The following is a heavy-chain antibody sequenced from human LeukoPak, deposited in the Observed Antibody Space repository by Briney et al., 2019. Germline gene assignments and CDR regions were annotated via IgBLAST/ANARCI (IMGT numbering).Heavy chain of an antibody. J-gene: IGHJ4*02. CDR1: GGTFSSYA. CDR2: IIPILGIA. D-gene: IGHD5-18*01. V-gene: IGHV1-69*04. CDR3: ASPVTGPFDY. Sequence: ASVKVSCKASGGTFSSYAINWVRQAPGRGLEWMGRIIPILGIANYAQKFQGRVTITADKSTSTAYMELSSLRSEDTAVYYCASPVTGPFDYWGQGTLVTVSS.